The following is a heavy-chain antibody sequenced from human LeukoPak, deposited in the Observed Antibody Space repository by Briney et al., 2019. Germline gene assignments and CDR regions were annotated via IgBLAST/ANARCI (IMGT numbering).Heavy chain of an antibody. CDR3: ARDGTGNFDY. Sequence: ASVKVSCKASGGTFSSYAISWVRQAPGQGLEWMGGIIPIFGTANYAQKFQGRVTITADESTSTAYMELSSLRSVDTAVYYCARDGTGNFDYWGQGTLVTVSS. J-gene: IGHJ4*02. CDR1: GGTFSSYA. V-gene: IGHV1-69*13. CDR2: IIPIFGTA. D-gene: IGHD3-10*01.